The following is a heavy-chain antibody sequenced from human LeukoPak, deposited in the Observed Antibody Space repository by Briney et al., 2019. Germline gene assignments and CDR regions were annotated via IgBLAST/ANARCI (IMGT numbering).Heavy chain of an antibody. J-gene: IGHJ3*02. D-gene: IGHD5-24*01. CDR1: GYTFTGYY. Sequence: GASVKVSCKASGYTFTGYYMHWVRQAPGQGLEWMGWINPNSGGTNYAQKLQGRATMTTDTSTSTAYLELRSLRSDDTAVYYCARDSGEMATTDAFDIWGQGTMVTVSS. CDR2: INPNSGGT. CDR3: ARDSGEMATTDAFDI. V-gene: IGHV1-2*02.